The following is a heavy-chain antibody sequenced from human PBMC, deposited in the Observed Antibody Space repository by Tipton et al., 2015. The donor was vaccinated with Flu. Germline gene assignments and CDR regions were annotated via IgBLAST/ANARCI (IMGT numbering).Heavy chain of an antibody. Sequence: SGFTFSSYGMHWVRQAPGKGLEWVAVIWYDGSNKYYADSVKGRFTISRDNSKNTLYLQMNSLRAEDTAVYYCAKEEDAFDIWGQGTMVTVSP. CDR1: GFTFSSYG. CDR2: IWYDGSNK. CDR3: AKEEDAFDI. V-gene: IGHV3-33*06. J-gene: IGHJ3*02.